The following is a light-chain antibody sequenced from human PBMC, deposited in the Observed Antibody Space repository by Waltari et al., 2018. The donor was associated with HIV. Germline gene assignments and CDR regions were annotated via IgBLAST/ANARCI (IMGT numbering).Light chain of an antibody. V-gene: IGLV2-8*01. CDR3: SSYAGSNNLV. Sequence: QSALTQPPYASGSPGQSVTISCAGTSSDVGGYNYVSWYQPHPGKAPKLMIYEVSKRPSGVPDRCSGSKSGNTASLTVSGLQAEDEADYYCSSYAGSNNLVFGGGTKLTVL. CDR1: SSDVGGYNY. CDR2: EVS. J-gene: IGLJ2*01.